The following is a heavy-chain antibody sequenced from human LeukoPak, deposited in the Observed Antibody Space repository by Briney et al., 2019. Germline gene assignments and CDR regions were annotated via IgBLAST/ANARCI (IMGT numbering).Heavy chain of an antibody. CDR3: ARGVGTDVDY. V-gene: IGHV3-7*05. Sequence: PGGSLRLSCAASGFTFSSYWMSWVRQAPAKGLEWAAHIKQDGSEKYYVDSVKGRFTITRDNAKNSLFLQMNSLRVEDTAVYYCARGVGTDVDYWGQGTLVTVSS. J-gene: IGHJ4*02. D-gene: IGHD1-26*01. CDR2: IKQDGSEK. CDR1: GFTFSSYW.